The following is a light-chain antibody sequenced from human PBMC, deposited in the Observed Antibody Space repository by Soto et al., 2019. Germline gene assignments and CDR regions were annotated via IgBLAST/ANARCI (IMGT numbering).Light chain of an antibody. CDR1: QTVSSSY. Sequence: EIVLTQSPGTLSLSPGERATLSCRASQTVSSSYLSWYQQKPGQAPRLLIYGASTRATGIPGRFSSSASGTDFTLSTSTREPEDFGVYYCQQYGPSPMYTFGQGTNLEIK. V-gene: IGKV3-20*01. CDR3: QQYGPSPMYT. J-gene: IGKJ2*01. CDR2: GAS.